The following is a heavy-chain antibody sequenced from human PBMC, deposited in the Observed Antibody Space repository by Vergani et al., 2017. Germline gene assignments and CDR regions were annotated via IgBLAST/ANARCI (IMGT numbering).Heavy chain of an antibody. CDR2: IYYSGCT. CDR1: GGSISSYY. V-gene: IGHV4-59*01. Sequence: QVQLQESGPGLVKPSETLSLTCTVSGGSISSYYWSWIRQPPGKGLEWIGYIYYSGCTNYNPSLKSRVTISVDTSKNQFSLKLSSVTAADTAVYYCARSIAAAGESDYWGQGTLVTVSS. J-gene: IGHJ4*02. D-gene: IGHD6-13*01. CDR3: ARSIAAAGESDY.